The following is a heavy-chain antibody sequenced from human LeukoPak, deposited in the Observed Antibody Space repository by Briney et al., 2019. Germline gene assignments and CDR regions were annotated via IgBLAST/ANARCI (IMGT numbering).Heavy chain of an antibody. V-gene: IGHV3-9*01. CDR3: AKASFPAAIIGWFDP. J-gene: IGHJ5*02. Sequence: SLRLSCAAPGFTFDDYAKDWVRQGPGEGLGGVSGISWNSDSIGYADSVKGRFTISRDNARNSLYLQMNSLRDEDTVLYYCAKASFPAAIIGWFDPWGQGTLVTVSS. CDR2: ISWNSDSI. CDR1: GFTFDDYA. D-gene: IGHD2-2*02.